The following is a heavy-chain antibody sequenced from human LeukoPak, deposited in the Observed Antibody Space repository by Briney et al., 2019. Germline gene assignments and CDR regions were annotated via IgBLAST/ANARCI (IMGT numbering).Heavy chain of an antibody. CDR1: GFTFSSYA. D-gene: IGHD1-26*01. CDR3: GRDLGGRSGY. J-gene: IGHJ4*02. Sequence: GGSLRLSCAASGFTFSSYAMSWVRQAPGKGLEWVSTINGGGVNTHYADSVKGRFSISRDNAKNTLYLQMNSLRAEDTAVYYCGRDLGGRSGYWGQGTLVTVSS. CDR2: INGGGVNT. V-gene: IGHV3-23*01.